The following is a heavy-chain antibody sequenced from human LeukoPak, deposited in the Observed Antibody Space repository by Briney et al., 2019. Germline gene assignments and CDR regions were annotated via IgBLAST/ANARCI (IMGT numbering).Heavy chain of an antibody. CDR2: IYYTGST. D-gene: IGHD3-9*01. V-gene: IGHV4-59*12. J-gene: IGHJ4*02. CDR1: GGSISDYS. CDR3: ARGLRRYFDWPSGY. Sequence: SETLSPTCTVSGGSISDYSWSWIRQPPGKGLEWIGYIYYTGSTNYNPSLKSRVTISVDTSKNQFSLNLISVTAADTAVYYCARGLRRYFDWPSGYWGQGTLVTVSS.